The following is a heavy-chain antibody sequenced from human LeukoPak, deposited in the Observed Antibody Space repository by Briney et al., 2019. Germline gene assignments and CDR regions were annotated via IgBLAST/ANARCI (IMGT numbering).Heavy chain of an antibody. V-gene: IGHV4-30-2*01. CDR3: ARASPPPAFYYMDV. J-gene: IGHJ6*03. CDR2: IYHSGST. D-gene: IGHD2-2*01. CDR1: GGSISSGGYY. Sequence: SETLSLTCTVSGGSISSGGYYWSWIRQPPGKGLEWIGYIYHSGSTYYNPSLKSRVTISVDRSKNQFSLKLSSVTAADTAVYYCARASPPPAFYYMDVWGKGTTVTVSS.